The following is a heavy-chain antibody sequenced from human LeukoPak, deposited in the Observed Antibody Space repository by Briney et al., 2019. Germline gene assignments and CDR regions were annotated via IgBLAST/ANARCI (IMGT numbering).Heavy chain of an antibody. CDR1: GYTFTNLY. V-gene: IGHV1-18*01. D-gene: IGHD4-11*01. CDR3: ARAGGGARGDYKADAFDI. Sequence: EASVKVSCKACGYTFTNLYLIWVRQAPGQGLEWMGWISVHKGDTNYAQILQGRVTMTTDTSTSTAYMELRSLRSDDTAVYYCARAGGGARGDYKADAFDIWGQGTMVTVSS. CDR2: ISVHKGDT. J-gene: IGHJ3*02.